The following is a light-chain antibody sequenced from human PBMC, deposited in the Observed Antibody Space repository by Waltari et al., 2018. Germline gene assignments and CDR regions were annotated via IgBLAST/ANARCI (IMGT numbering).Light chain of an antibody. CDR2: GAS. CDR3: QQYGSSVPFT. CDR1: QSVCSSY. J-gene: IGKJ3*01. Sequence: EIVLTQSPGTLSLSPGERATLSCRASQSVCSSYLAWYQQKPGQAPRLLFYGASSRATGIPDRFSGSGSGTDFTLTISRLEVEDVAVYYCQQYGSSVPFTFGPGTKVDIK. V-gene: IGKV3-20*01.